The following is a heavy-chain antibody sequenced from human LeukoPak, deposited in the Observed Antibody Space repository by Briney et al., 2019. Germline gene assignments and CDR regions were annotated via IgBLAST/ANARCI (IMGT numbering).Heavy chain of an antibody. Sequence: GGSLRLSCAASGFTFSSYGMHWVRQAPGKGLEWVAVVWYDGSNKYYADSVKGRFTISRDNSKNTLYLQMNSLRAEDTAVYYCARDQILYSSGWYQYYFDYWDQGTLVTVSS. J-gene: IGHJ4*02. CDR1: GFTFSSYG. CDR3: ARDQILYSSGWYQYYFDY. CDR2: VWYDGSNK. D-gene: IGHD6-19*01. V-gene: IGHV3-33*01.